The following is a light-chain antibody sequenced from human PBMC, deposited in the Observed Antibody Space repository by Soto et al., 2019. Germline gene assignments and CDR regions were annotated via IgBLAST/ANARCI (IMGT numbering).Light chain of an antibody. V-gene: IGKV1-8*01. CDR3: QQYYSYPPT. J-gene: IGKJ1*01. Sequence: ILITQSTSSLSAFTGDRVTIPCRASQGISSYLAWYQQKPGKAPKLLIYAASTLQSGVPSRFSGSGSGTDFTLTISCLQSEDFATYYCQQYYSYPPTFGQGTKVDVK. CDR2: AAS. CDR1: QGISSY.